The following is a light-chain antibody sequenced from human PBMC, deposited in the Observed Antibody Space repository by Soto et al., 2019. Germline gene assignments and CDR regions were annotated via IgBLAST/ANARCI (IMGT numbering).Light chain of an antibody. CDR1: NIGSKT. J-gene: IGLJ1*01. CDR3: QVWDTSGVHYV. V-gene: IGLV3-21*02. Sequence: SYELTHPPSVSVAPGQTARITCGGNNIGSKTVHWYQQKPGQAPVLVVYDDSDRPSGIPERFSGSNSGNTATLTIIRVEAGDEAEYYCQVWDTSGVHYVFGPGTKVTVL. CDR2: DDS.